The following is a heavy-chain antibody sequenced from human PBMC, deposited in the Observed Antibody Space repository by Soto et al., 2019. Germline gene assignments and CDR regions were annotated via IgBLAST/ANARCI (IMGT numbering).Heavy chain of an antibody. J-gene: IGHJ6*02. V-gene: IGHV4-34*01. D-gene: IGHD2-2*02. CDR2: INHSGST. CDR1: GGPFSGYY. Sequence: SETLSLTCAVYGGPFSGYYWSWIRQPPGKGLEWIGEINHSGSTNYNPSLKSRVTISVDTSKNQFSLKLSSVTAADTAVYYCARRLLGYCSSTSCYTDYYYGMDVWGQGTTVTVSS. CDR3: ARRLLGYCSSTSCYTDYYYGMDV.